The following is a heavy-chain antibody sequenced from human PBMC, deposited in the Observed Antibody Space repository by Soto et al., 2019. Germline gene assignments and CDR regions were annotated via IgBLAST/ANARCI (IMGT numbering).Heavy chain of an antibody. V-gene: IGHV3-30*18. Sequence: QVQLVESGGGVVQPGRSLRLSCAASGFTFSSYGMHWVRQAPGKGLEWVAVVSDDGSSKYYADSVKGRFTISRDNSKNTLYLQMNSLRAEDTAVYYCAKEWVYDSSGWSFDYSGQGTLVTVSS. CDR2: VSDDGSSK. D-gene: IGHD3-22*01. J-gene: IGHJ4*02. CDR3: AKEWVYDSSGWSFDY. CDR1: GFTFSSYG.